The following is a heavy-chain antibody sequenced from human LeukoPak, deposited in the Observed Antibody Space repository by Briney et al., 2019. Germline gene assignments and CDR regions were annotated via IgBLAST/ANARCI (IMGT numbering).Heavy chain of an antibody. CDR2: INHSGST. CDR3: ARGRRGAIDY. D-gene: IGHD1-26*01. J-gene: IGHJ4*02. V-gene: IGHV4-39*07. Sequence: SQTLSLTCIVSGGSISSGGYYWSWIRQPPGRGLEWIGDINHSGSTNYNPSLKSRVTISVDTSKDQFSLKLSSVTAADTAVYYCARGRRGAIDYWGQGTLVTVSS. CDR1: GGSISSGGYY.